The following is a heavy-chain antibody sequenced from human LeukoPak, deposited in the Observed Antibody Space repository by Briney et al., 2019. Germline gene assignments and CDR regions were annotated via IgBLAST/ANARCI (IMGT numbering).Heavy chain of an antibody. V-gene: IGHV4-61*02. J-gene: IGHJ4*02. CDR1: GGSISSSSYY. D-gene: IGHD5-18*01. CDR2: IYTSGST. Sequence: SETLSLTCTVSGGSISSSSYYWDWIRQPAGKGLEWIGRIYTSGSTNYNPSLKSRVTISVDTSKNQFSLKLSSVTAADTAVYYCASSRRTQLWLSYWGQGTLVTVSS. CDR3: ASSRRTQLWLSY.